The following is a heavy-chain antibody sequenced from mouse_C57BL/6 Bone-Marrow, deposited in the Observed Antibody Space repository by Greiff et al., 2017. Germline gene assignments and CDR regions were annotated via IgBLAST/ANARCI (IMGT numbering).Heavy chain of an antibody. CDR1: GYTFTSYW. Sequence: VQLQQPGAELVMPGASVKLSCKASGYTFTSYWMHWVKQRPGQGLEWIGEIDPSGSYTNYNQKFKGKSTLTVDKSSSTAYMQLSSLTSEDSAVYYCARSSWFAYWGQGTLVTVSA. J-gene: IGHJ3*01. CDR3: ARSSWFAY. CDR2: IDPSGSYT. V-gene: IGHV1-69*01.